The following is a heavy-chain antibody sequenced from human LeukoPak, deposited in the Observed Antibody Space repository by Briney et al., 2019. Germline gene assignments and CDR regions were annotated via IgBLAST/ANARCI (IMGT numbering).Heavy chain of an antibody. CDR3: ARQPYYYDILTGYYTTHFDY. Sequence: GESLKISCKGSGYNFTTYWIGWVRQMPGKGLEWMGIIYPGDSDTRYSPSFQGQVTISADKSISTAYLQWSSLKASDTAMYYCARQPYYYDILTGYYTTHFDYWGQGTLVTVSS. D-gene: IGHD3-9*01. V-gene: IGHV5-51*01. CDR2: IYPGDSDT. CDR1: GYNFTTYW. J-gene: IGHJ4*02.